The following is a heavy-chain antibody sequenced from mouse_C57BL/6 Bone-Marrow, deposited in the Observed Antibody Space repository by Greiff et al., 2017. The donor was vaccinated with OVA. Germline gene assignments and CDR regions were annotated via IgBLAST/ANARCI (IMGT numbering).Heavy chain of an antibody. CDR1: GYAFSSYW. J-gene: IGHJ1*03. V-gene: IGHV1-80*01. Sequence: QVQLQQSGAELVKPGASVKISCKASGYAFSSYWMNWVQQRPGTGLEWIGQIYPGDGDSNYHGKFKGKATLTADKSASTAYMQLSSLTSEDSAVYCCARRTGYFDVWGTGTTVTVSS. CDR3: ARRTGYFDV. CDR2: IYPGDGDS.